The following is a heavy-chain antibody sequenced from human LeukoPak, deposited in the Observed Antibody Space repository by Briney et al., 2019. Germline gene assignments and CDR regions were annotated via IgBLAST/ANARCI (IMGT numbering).Heavy chain of an antibody. D-gene: IGHD1-7*01. CDR1: GGSISSSSYY. J-gene: IGHJ6*02. CDR3: ARVRGQLELLSYYYGMDV. Sequence: SETLSLTCTVSGGSISSSSYYWGWIRQPPGKGLEWIGSIYYSGSTYYNPSLKSRVTISVGTSKNQFSLKLSSVTAADTAVYYCARVRGQLELLSYYYGMDVWGQGTTVTVSS. V-gene: IGHV4-39*01. CDR2: IYYSGST.